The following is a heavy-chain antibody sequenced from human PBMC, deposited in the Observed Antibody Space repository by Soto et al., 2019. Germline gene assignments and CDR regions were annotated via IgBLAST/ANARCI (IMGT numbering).Heavy chain of an antibody. CDR1: GFTFSSYG. CDR3: AAFSTTPLYDYIWGSRPEYYFDY. Sequence: GGSLRLSCAASGFTFSSYGMHWVRQAPGKGLEWVAVISYDGSNKYYADSVKGRFTISRDNSKNTLYLQMNSLRAEDTAVYYCAAFSTTPLYDYIWGSRPEYYFDYWGQGTLVTVSS. V-gene: IGHV3-30*03. CDR2: ISYDGSNK. D-gene: IGHD3-16*01. J-gene: IGHJ4*02.